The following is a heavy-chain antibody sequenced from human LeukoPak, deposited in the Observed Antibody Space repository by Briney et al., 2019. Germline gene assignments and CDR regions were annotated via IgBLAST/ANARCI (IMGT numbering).Heavy chain of an antibody. CDR3: ARGVPKWLARGVHWFDP. Sequence: GASVKVSCKASGYTFTSYDINWVRQATGQGLEWMGWMNPNSGNTGYAQKFQGRVTMTRNTSISTAYMELSSLRSEDTAVYYCARGVPKWLARGVHWFDPWGQGTLATVSS. J-gene: IGHJ5*02. D-gene: IGHD6-19*01. CDR1: GYTFTSYD. V-gene: IGHV1-8*01. CDR2: MNPNSGNT.